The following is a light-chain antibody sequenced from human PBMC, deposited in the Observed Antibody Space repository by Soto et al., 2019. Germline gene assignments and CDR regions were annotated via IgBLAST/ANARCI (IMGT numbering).Light chain of an antibody. V-gene: IGKV3-20*01. CDR3: QQYGNSIT. J-gene: IGKJ5*01. Sequence: EIVFTQSPGTLSLSPGERATLSCRASQSVPRSYLAWYQQKPGQAPRLLIYGTSSTATGTPDRFSGSWSRTDFTLTISRLEPEDFAVFYCQQYGNSITFGQGTRLEIK. CDR2: GTS. CDR1: QSVPRSY.